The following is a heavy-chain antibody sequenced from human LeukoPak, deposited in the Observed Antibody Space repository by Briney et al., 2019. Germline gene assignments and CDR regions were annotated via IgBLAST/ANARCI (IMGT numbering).Heavy chain of an antibody. D-gene: IGHD3-16*02. J-gene: IGHJ4*02. CDR3: AKGAQYDYVWGSYRWPYYFDY. Sequence: GGSLRLSCAASGFTFSSYAMSWVRQAPGKGLEWVSAISGGGGGTYYADSVKGRFTISRDNSKNTLYLQMNSLRAEDTAVYYCAKGAQYDYVWGSYRWPYYFDYWGLGTLVTVSS. CDR2: ISGGGGGT. CDR1: GFTFSSYA. V-gene: IGHV3-23*01.